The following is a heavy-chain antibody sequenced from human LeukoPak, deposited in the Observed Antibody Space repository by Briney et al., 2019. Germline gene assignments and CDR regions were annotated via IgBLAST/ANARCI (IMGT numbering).Heavy chain of an antibody. CDR1: GFTFSSYS. CDR3: AEAQLELRNSLDY. CDR2: ISSSSSYI. D-gene: IGHD1-7*01. V-gene: IGHV3-21*01. J-gene: IGHJ4*02. Sequence: NAGGSLRLSCAASGFTFSSYSMNWVRQAPGKGLEWVSSISSSSSYIYYADSVKGRFTISRDNAKNSLYLQMNSLRAEDTAVYYCAEAQLELRNSLDYWGQGTLVTVSS.